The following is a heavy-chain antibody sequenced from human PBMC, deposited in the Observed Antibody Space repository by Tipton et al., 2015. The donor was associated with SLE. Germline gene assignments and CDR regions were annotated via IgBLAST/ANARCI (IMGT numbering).Heavy chain of an antibody. D-gene: IGHD6-19*01. CDR2: IYYSGST. Sequence: TLSLTCTVSGGSISSGGYYWSWIRQHPGKGLEWIGYIYYSGSTYYNPSLKSRVTISVDTSKNQFSLKLSSVTAADTAVYYCARDSDQWLGIDYWGQGTLVTVSS. J-gene: IGHJ4*02. CDR1: GGSISSGGYY. CDR3: ARDSDQWLGIDY. V-gene: IGHV4-31*03.